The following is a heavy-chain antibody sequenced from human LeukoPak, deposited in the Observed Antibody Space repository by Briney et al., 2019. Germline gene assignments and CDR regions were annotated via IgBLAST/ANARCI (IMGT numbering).Heavy chain of an antibody. CDR2: INPNSGGT. V-gene: IGHV1-2*02. CDR1: GYTFTGYY. D-gene: IGHD3-3*01. Sequence: ASVKVSCKASGYTFTGYYMHWVRQAPGQGLEWMGWINPNSGGTNYAQKFQGRVTMTRDTSISTAYIELSSLRSEDTAVYYCTTTYYDFWSGYHPAHYYYYMDVWGKGTTVTVSS. J-gene: IGHJ6*03. CDR3: TTTYYDFWSGYHPAHYYYYMDV.